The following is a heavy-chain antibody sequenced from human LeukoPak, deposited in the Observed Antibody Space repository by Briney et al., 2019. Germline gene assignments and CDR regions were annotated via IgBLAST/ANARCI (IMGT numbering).Heavy chain of an antibody. V-gene: IGHV1-18*01. CDR2: ISGLSGDT. CDR1: GYTSTSYG. J-gene: IGHJ6*03. D-gene: IGHD1-20*01. Sequence: GASVKVSCKGSGYTSTSYGINWVRQAPGQGLEWMGWISGLSGDTKYAQKIQGRVTLTTDTSTRTASLELRSLTSDDTAVYYCARGTIAGVDYYYMDVWGTGTTVTVSS. CDR3: ARGTIAGVDYYYMDV.